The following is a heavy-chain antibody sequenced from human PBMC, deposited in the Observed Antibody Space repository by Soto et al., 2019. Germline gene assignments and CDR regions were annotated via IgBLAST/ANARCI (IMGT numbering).Heavy chain of an antibody. D-gene: IGHD6-19*01. V-gene: IGHV3-7*01. CDR1: GFTFTHYW. J-gene: IGHJ4*02. CDR3: ARNRGWEMLDY. CDR2: INIDGTEK. Sequence: EVQLVESGGALVQPGGSLRLSFATSGFTFTHYWMNWVRQAPGKGLEWVANINIDGTEKYYGDSVKGRFTISRDNAKNSLYLPMYSLRDEDMAVYYCARNRGWEMLDYWGQGTLVTCSS.